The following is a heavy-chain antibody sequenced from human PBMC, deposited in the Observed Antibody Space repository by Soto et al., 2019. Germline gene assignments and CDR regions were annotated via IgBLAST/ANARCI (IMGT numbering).Heavy chain of an antibody. CDR2: IRSKAYGGTT. CDR1: GFTFGDYA. D-gene: IGHD1-26*01. V-gene: IGHV3-49*03. Sequence: PGGSLRLSCTASGFTFGDYAMSWFRQAPGKGLEWVGLIRSKAYGGTTEYAASVKGRFTISREDSKSIAYLQMNSLKNEDTAVYYRTRDYSGSHREAFDIWGQGTMVTVSS. J-gene: IGHJ3*02. CDR3: TRDYSGSHREAFDI.